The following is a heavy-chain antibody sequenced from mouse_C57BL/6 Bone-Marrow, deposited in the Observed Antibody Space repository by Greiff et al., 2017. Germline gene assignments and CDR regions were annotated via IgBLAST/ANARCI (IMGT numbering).Heavy chain of an antibody. V-gene: IGHV1-5*01. J-gene: IGHJ2*01. CDR2: IYPGNSDT. CDR3: TRSAGYYYFAY. Sequence: EVQLQQSGTVLARPGASVKLSCKTSGYTFTSYWMHWVKQRPGQGLEWIGAIYPGNSDTSYNQKFKGKAKLTAVTSASTAYMELSSLTNEDSAVYYVTRSAGYYYFAYWGQGTTLTVSS. CDR1: GYTFTSYW. D-gene: IGHD2-3*01.